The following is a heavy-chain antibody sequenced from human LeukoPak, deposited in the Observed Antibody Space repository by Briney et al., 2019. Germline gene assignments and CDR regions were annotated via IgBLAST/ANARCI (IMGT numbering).Heavy chain of an antibody. CDR1: GFTFSNYL. CDR2: INEGGSA. V-gene: IGHV3-74*01. CDR3: AKDWGTTGTTGGLFDY. Sequence: GGSLRLSCAVSGFTFSNYLMHWVRQAPGKGLVWVLRINEGGSASYADSVKGRFTISRDNSKNTLYLQMNSLRAEDTAVYYCAKDWGTTGTTGGLFDYWGQGTLVTVSS. J-gene: IGHJ4*02. D-gene: IGHD1-1*01.